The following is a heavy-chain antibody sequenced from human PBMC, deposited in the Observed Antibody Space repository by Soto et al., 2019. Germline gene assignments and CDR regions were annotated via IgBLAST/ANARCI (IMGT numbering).Heavy chain of an antibody. J-gene: IGHJ6*02. D-gene: IGHD6-13*01. Sequence: GESLKISCKGSGYSFTSYWISWVRQMPGKGLEWVGRMDPSDSYTNYSPSFQGHVTLSADKTISTAYLQWSSLKASHTAMYYWARRGQDSSSEQVSSSWYFLYYYGMDVWGQGATVTLSS. V-gene: IGHV5-10-1*01. CDR2: MDPSDSYT. CDR1: GYSFTSYW. CDR3: ARRGQDSSSEQVSSSWYFLYYYGMDV.